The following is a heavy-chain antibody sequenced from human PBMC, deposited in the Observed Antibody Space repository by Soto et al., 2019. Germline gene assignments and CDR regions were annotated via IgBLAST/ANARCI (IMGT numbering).Heavy chain of an antibody. Sequence: QVHLVESGGGMVQPGTSLTLTCTASGFTFRSSGMHWVRQAPGKGLEWLAFLAYDGSQKFYADPVKGRFSISRDNTKNTLYLHMSSLTAEDTAIYYCAIVRVTDSPLDHWGPGTLVTVSS. CDR1: GFTFRSSG. D-gene: IGHD2-21*02. CDR2: LAYDGSQK. V-gene: IGHV3-30*03. CDR3: AIVRVTDSPLDH. J-gene: IGHJ4*02.